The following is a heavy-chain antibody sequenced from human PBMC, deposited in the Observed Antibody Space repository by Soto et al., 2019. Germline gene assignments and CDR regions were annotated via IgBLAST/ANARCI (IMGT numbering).Heavy chain of an antibody. D-gene: IGHD2-15*01. CDR3: ARVIVVVVAATVSVNWFDP. V-gene: IGHV1-18*04. CDR1: GYTFTSYG. CDR2: ISAYNGNT. Sequence: QVQLVQSGAEVKKPGASVKVSCKASGYTFTSYGISWVRQAPGQGLEWMGWISAYNGNTNYAQKLQGRVTMTTDTSTSTAYMELRSLRSDDSAVYYCARVIVVVVAATVSVNWFDPWGQGTLVTGSS. J-gene: IGHJ5*02.